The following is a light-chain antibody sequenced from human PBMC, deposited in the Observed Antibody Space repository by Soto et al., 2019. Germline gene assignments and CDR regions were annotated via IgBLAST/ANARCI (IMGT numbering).Light chain of an antibody. Sequence: EIVLTQSPGTLSLSPGERATLSCRASQSVSTNYLGWYQQKPGQAPRPLIYAASSRATGIPDRFSGSGSGTDFTLTISRLEPEDFAVYYCQQYGSSPRTFGQGTKVEIK. CDR3: QQYGSSPRT. CDR1: QSVSTNY. J-gene: IGKJ1*01. V-gene: IGKV3-20*01. CDR2: AAS.